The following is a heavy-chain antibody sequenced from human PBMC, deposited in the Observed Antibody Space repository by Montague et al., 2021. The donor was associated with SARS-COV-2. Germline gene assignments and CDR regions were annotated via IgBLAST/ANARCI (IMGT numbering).Heavy chain of an antibody. J-gene: IGHJ3*02. CDR3: TSPMAVAGTSLYAFHI. CDR2: PDAQYGDT. V-gene: IGHV1-24*01. D-gene: IGHD6-19*01. CDR1: GYSLSQTT. Sequence: SVKVSCKVSGYSLSQTTIHWVRQAPGKGLEWMGSPDAQYGDTVYRQTLQGRVAMTADSSTETAYIELANLISDDTAVYYCTSPMAVAGTSLYAFHIWGQGTMVTVSS.